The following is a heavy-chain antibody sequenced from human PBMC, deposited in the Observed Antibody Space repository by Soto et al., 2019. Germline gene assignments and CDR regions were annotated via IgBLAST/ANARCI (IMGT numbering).Heavy chain of an antibody. CDR3: ARDRAAVASTFDY. Sequence: SETLSLTCAVSGYFMTNGNYWRWIRQSPGKGLEWIGSIYYTGRTYYNPSLKSRVTMSVDTSKNQFSLKLTSVTAADTAVYYCARDRAAVASTFDYWGPGTLVTVS. CDR1: GYFMTNGNY. V-gene: IGHV4-38-2*02. J-gene: IGHJ4*02. D-gene: IGHD6-13*01. CDR2: IYYTGRT.